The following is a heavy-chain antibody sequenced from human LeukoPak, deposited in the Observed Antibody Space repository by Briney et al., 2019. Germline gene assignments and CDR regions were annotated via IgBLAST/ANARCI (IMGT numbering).Heavy chain of an antibody. D-gene: IGHD5-12*01. J-gene: IGHJ4*02. Sequence: GESLKISCKGSGYSFNTYWIGWVRQMPGKGLECMGIIYPGDSEVRYSPSFQGQVTISADKSISTAYLQWSSLKASDTAMYYCARGGYSAYEFDCWGQGTLVTVSS. V-gene: IGHV5-51*01. CDR1: GYSFNTYW. CDR3: ARGGYSAYEFDC. CDR2: IYPGDSEV.